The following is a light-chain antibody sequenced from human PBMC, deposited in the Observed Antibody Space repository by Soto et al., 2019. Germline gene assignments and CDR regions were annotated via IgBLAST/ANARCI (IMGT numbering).Light chain of an antibody. CDR2: CAF. CDR1: QSLSSKF. CDR3: KQYGSSPH. V-gene: IGKV3-20*01. Sequence: EIVLAHSPVTLSLSPVERATLSFMASQSLSSKFLAWYQQKPGQSPRLLIYCAFYRATGIPDRFIGSGSGTDFTLTISSLEPEDFAAYYCKQYGSSPHFGQGTRLEIK. J-gene: IGKJ5*01.